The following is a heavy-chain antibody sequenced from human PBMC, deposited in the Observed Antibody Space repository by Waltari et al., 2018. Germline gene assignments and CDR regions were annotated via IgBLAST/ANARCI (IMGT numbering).Heavy chain of an antibody. Sequence: QVQLQQWGAGLLKPSETLYLTCAVYGGSFSGYYWSWIRQPPGKGLEGMGEINHSGSTNYNPSLKRRVTISVDTSKNQCSLKLSSVTAADTAVYYCARRNYDFWSGYYRYYYGMDVWGQGTTVTVSS. D-gene: IGHD3-3*01. CDR3: ARRNYDFWSGYYRYYYGMDV. CDR2: INHSGST. V-gene: IGHV4-34*01. J-gene: IGHJ6*02. CDR1: GGSFSGYY.